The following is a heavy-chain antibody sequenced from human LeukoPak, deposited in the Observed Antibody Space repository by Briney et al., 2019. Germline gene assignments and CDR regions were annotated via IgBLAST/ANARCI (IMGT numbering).Heavy chain of an antibody. D-gene: IGHD3-10*01. V-gene: IGHV3-23*01. J-gene: IGHJ4*02. CDR2: ISGSGGST. CDR1: GFTFRTYG. Sequence: GGSLRLSCAASGFTFRTYGMNWVRQAPGKGLEWVSAISGSGGSTYYADSVKGPFTISRDNSKNTLYLQMNSLRAEDTAVYYCAKDQYGRVLLPTYWGQGTLVTVSS. CDR3: AKDQYGRVLLPTY.